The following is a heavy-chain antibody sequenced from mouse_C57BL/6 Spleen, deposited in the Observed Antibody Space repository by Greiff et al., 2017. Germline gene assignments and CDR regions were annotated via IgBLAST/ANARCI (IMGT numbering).Heavy chain of an antibody. CDR3: ARQGTYGNYFYYFDY. D-gene: IGHD2-1*01. V-gene: IGHV5-17*01. CDR2: ISSGSSTI. CDR1: GFTFSDYG. J-gene: IGHJ2*01. Sequence: EVKLMASGGGLVKPGGSLKLSCAASGFTFSDYGMHWVRQAPEKGLEWVAYISSGSSTIYYADTVKGRFTISRDNAKNTLFLQMTSLRSEDTAMYYCARQGTYGNYFYYFDYWGQGTTLTVSS.